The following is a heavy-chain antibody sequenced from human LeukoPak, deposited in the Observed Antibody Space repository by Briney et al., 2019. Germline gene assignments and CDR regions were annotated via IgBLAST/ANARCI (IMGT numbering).Heavy chain of an antibody. J-gene: IGHJ4*02. Sequence: GGSHRLSCAASGFTFTNYWMHWVRQAPGKGLVWVSRINSDGSSASYADSVRGRFTVSRDNAKNTLSLQMNSLRAGDSAVYYCAREVYSSHYDFDYWGQGTLVTVS. D-gene: IGHD6-19*01. CDR3: AREVYSSHYDFDY. CDR2: INSDGSSA. CDR1: GFTFTNYW. V-gene: IGHV3-74*01.